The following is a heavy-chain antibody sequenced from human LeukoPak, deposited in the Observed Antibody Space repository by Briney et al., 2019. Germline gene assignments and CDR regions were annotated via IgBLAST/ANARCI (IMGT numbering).Heavy chain of an antibody. D-gene: IGHD2-2*01. J-gene: IGHJ4*02. CDR3: ARGRADSHIVVVPAATQRMVPHFDY. Sequence: SEALSLTCAVYGGSFSGYYWSWIRQPPGKGLEWIGEINHSGSTNYNPSLKSRVTISVDTSKNQFSLKLSSVTAADTAVYYCARGRADSHIVVVPAATQRMVPHFDYWGQGTLVTVSS. CDR2: INHSGST. CDR1: GGSFSGYY. V-gene: IGHV4-34*01.